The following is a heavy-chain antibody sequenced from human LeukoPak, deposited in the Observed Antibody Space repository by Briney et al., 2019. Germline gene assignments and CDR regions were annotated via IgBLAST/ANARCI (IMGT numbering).Heavy chain of an antibody. CDR1: GFTFNNYA. CDR2: ISCDGSNK. Sequence: GGSLRLSCAASGFTFNNYAMHWVRQAPGKGLEWVAIISCDGSNKYYADSVKGRFTISRDNSKNTLFLQMNSLRAEDTAVYYCARDREYYDILSGYKVSHYFDYWGQGTLVTVSS. CDR3: ARDREYYDILSGYKVSHYFDY. J-gene: IGHJ4*02. V-gene: IGHV3-30*04. D-gene: IGHD3-9*01.